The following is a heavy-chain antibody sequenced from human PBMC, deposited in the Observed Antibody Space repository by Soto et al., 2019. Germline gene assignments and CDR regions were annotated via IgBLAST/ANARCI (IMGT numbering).Heavy chain of an antibody. CDR3: ARDKGQIAAAAYYYYGMDV. Sequence: QVQLVQSGAEVKKPGSSVKVSCKASGGTFSSYAISWVRQAPGQGLEWMGGFIPIFGTANYAQKFQGRVTITADESTSTAYMELSRLRSEDTAVYYCARDKGQIAAAAYYYYGMDVWGQGTTVTVSS. J-gene: IGHJ6*02. CDR2: FIPIFGTA. V-gene: IGHV1-69*01. CDR1: GGTFSSYA. D-gene: IGHD6-13*01.